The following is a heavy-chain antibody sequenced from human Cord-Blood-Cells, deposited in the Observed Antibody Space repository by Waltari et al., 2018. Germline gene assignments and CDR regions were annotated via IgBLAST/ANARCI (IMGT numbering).Heavy chain of an antibody. V-gene: IGHV4-34*01. CDR2: INHSGST. CDR1: GGSFSGYY. J-gene: IGHJ4*02. Sequence: QVQLQQWGAGLLKPSETLSLTCAVYGGSFSGYYWSWIRQPPGKGLEWIGEINHSGSTNYNPSLKSRVPISVDPSKNQCSLKLSSVTAADTAVYYCASDYYGSGSYDYWGQGTLVTVSS. CDR3: ASDYYGSGSYDY. D-gene: IGHD3-10*01.